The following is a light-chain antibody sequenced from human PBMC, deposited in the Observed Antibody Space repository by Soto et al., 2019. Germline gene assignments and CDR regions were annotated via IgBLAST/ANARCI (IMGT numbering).Light chain of an antibody. CDR2: AAS. J-gene: IGKJ2*01. CDR1: QSITTS. V-gene: IGKV1-39*01. Sequence: DIQMTQSPSSRSASVGDRVTITCRASQSITTSLNWYQQKAGKAPKLLIYAASSLQSGVPSRFSGSGSGTDFTLTISSLQPDDSTTYCCQQSYSTPYTFGQGTKMEIK. CDR3: QQSYSTPYT.